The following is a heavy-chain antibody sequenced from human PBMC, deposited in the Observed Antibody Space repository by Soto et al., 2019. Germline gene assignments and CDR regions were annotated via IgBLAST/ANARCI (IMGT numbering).Heavy chain of an antibody. CDR1: GYTFTSYG. CDR2: ISAYNGDT. Sequence: ASVKVSCKASGYTFTSYGISWVRQAPGQGLEWMGWISAYNGDTNYAQKLQGRVTMTTDTPTSTAYMELRSLRSDDTAVYYCARDHRFLEWLFKDYGMDVWGQGTTVTVSS. CDR3: ARDHRFLEWLFKDYGMDV. J-gene: IGHJ6*02. D-gene: IGHD3-3*01. V-gene: IGHV1-18*01.